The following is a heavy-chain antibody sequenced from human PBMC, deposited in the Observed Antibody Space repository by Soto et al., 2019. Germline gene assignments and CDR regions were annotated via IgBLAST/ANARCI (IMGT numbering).Heavy chain of an antibody. CDR1: GFTFSSYG. D-gene: IGHD3-3*01. CDR3: ARDKPYYDFWSGPLYYYYGMDV. V-gene: IGHV3-33*01. J-gene: IGHJ6*02. Sequence: GVSLRLSCAASGFTFSSYGMHWVRQAPGKGLEWVAVIWYDGSNKYYADSVKGRFTISRDNSKNTLYLQMNSLRAEDTAVYYCARDKPYYDFWSGPLYYYYGMDVWGQGTTVTVSS. CDR2: IWYDGSNK.